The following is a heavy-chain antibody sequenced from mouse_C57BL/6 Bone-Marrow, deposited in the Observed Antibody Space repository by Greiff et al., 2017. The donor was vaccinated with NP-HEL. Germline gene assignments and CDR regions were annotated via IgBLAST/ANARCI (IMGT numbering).Heavy chain of an antibody. CDR1: GYTFTSYW. V-gene: IGHV1-69*01. CDR2: IDPSDSYT. CDR3: TRGRAMDY. J-gene: IGHJ4*01. Sequence: QVLLKQPGAELVMPGASVKLSCKASGYTFTSYWMHWVKQRPGQGLEWIGEIDPSDSYTNYIQNFKGKYTLTIDKSSSMGYMQLSSLTSEDSAFYYCTRGRAMDYWGQGTSVTVSS.